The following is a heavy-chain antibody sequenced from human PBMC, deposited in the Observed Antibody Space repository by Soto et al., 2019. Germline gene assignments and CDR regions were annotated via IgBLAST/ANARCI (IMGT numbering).Heavy chain of an antibody. Sequence: GGSLRLSCAASGFTFRSYAMHWVRQAPGKGLECVAVISHDGSNKFYRDYVKGRFTISRDNSKNTLYLQINSLRYEDTAVYYCARGDRVDIAVVIGVRPGEYGVDVWGQGTTVTVSS. CDR3: ARGDRVDIAVVIGVRPGEYGVDV. CDR1: GFTFRSYA. J-gene: IGHJ6*02. D-gene: IGHD2-15*01. CDR2: ISHDGSNK. V-gene: IGHV3-30-3*01.